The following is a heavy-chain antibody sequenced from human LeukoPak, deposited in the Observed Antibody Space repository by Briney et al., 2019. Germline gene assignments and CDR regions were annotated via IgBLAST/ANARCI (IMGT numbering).Heavy chain of an antibody. J-gene: IGHJ3*02. CDR2: IYYSGST. D-gene: IGHD3-22*01. CDR1: GGSISSSSYY. Sequence: SEALSLTCTVSGGSISSSSYYWGWIRQPPGKGLEWLGSIYYSGSTYYNPSLKSRVTISVDTSKNQFSLKLSSVTAADTAVYYCARLFSSGYYPQVFLDIWGQGTMVTVSS. V-gene: IGHV4-39*01. CDR3: ARLFSSGYYPQVFLDI.